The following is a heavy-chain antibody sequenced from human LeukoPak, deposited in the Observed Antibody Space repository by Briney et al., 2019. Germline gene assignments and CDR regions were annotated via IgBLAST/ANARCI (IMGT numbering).Heavy chain of an antibody. Sequence: GGSLRLSCVTSGFTFSNYVMSWVRQAPGKGLEWVSALTGSGGDTYYADSVKGRFTTSRDNSMNTVLLQMDSLRAEDTAVCYCAKGSGSSRPYFFDYWGQGTLVTVPS. CDR2: LTGSGGDT. V-gene: IGHV3-23*01. CDR1: GFTFSNYV. D-gene: IGHD6-6*01. CDR3: AKGSGSSRPYFFDY. J-gene: IGHJ4*02.